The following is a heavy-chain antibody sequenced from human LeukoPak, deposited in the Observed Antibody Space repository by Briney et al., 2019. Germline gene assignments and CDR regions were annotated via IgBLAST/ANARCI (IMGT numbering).Heavy chain of an antibody. Sequence: GGSLRLSCAPSGFTFSSYAMSWVRQAPGKGLEWVSAISGSGGSTYYADSVKGRFTISRDNSKNTLYLQMNSLRAEDTAVYYCAKAGGGDYNWYFDLWGRGTLVTVSS. CDR3: AKAGGGDYNWYFDL. J-gene: IGHJ2*01. D-gene: IGHD3-16*01. CDR2: ISGSGGST. V-gene: IGHV3-23*01. CDR1: GFTFSSYA.